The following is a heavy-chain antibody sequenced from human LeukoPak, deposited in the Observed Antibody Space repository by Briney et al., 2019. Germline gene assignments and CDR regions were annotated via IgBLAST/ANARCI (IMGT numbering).Heavy chain of an antibody. CDR2: VSGDNGQT. Sequence: GASVKVSCKASTYIPSHFGISWVRLAPGGGLEWMGWVSGDNGQTNYGHKFYGRVTMTMETSTNTASMELRGLRSDDTAIYNCARVYLYTTGWSAAYSYFMDVWGKGTTVTVSS. V-gene: IGHV1-18*01. J-gene: IGHJ6*03. CDR1: TYIPSHFG. D-gene: IGHD3-16*02. CDR3: ARVYLYTTGWSAAYSYFMDV.